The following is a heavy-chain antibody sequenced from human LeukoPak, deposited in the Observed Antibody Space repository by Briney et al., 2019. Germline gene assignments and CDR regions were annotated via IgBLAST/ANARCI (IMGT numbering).Heavy chain of an antibody. D-gene: IGHD5-18*01. V-gene: IGHV3-21*04. Sequence: GGSLRLSCAASGFTFSSYSMNWVRQAPGKGLEWVSSISSSSSYIYYADSVKGRFTISRDNSKNTLYLQMNSLRAEDTGVYYCARIGGYRYGVFDYWGQGTLVTVSS. CDR1: GFTFSSYS. CDR3: ARIGGYRYGVFDY. J-gene: IGHJ4*02. CDR2: ISSSSSYI.